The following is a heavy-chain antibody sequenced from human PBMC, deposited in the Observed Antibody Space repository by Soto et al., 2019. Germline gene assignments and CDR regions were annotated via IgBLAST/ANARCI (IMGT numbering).Heavy chain of an antibody. CDR1: GFTFSSYG. D-gene: IGHD7-27*01. CDR3: GEGPNRGP. J-gene: IGHJ5*02. CDR2: ISYDGSNK. Sequence: QVQLVESGGGVVQPGRSLRLSCAASGFTFSSYGMHWVRQAPGKGLEWVAVISYDGSNKYYADSVKGRFTISRDNSKNTLYLEMNRLGAEGPAVYYRGEGPNRGPWGPGTLVNLLL. V-gene: IGHV3-30*03.